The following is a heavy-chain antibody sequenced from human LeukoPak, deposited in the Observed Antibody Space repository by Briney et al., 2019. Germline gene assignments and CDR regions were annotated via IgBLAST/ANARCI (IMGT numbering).Heavy chain of an antibody. CDR3: ARDRTPLSGVAATGTTSDS. CDR2: ISSSSSYI. V-gene: IGHV3-21*01. Sequence: GGSLRLSCAASGFTFSSYGLNWVRQAPGKGLEWVLSISSSSSYIYYADSVKGRFTISRDNAKNSLYLQMNSLRAEDTAVYYCARDRTPLSGVAATGTTSDSWGQGTLVTVSS. CDR1: GFTFSSYG. D-gene: IGHD6-13*01. J-gene: IGHJ5*01.